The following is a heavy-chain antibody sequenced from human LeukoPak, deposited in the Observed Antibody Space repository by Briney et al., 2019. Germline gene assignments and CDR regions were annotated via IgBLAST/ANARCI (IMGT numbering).Heavy chain of an antibody. D-gene: IGHD1-7*01. CDR3: ARTPFNWNYYYYYYGMDV. V-gene: IGHV4-59*01. J-gene: IGHJ6*02. CDR2: IYYSGST. Sequence: MASETLSLTCTVSGGSISSYYWSWIRPPPGKGLEWIGYIYYSGSTNYNPSLKSRVTISVDTSKNQFSLKLSSVTAADTAVYYCARTPFNWNYYYYYYGMDVWGQGTTVTVSS. CDR1: GGSISSYY.